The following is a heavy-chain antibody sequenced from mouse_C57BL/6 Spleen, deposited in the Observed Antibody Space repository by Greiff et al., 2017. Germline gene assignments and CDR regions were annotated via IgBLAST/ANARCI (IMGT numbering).Heavy chain of an antibody. V-gene: IGHV3-6*01. J-gene: IGHJ4*01. CDR1: GYSITSGYY. CDR3: AREGNYGSYYAMDY. CDR2: ISYDGSN. D-gene: IGHD2-1*01. Sequence: EVQLQQSGPGLVKPSQSLSLTCSVTGYSITSGYYWNWLRQFPGNKLEWMGYISYDGSNNYNPSLKNRISITRDTSKNQFFLKLNSVTTEDTATYYCAREGNYGSYYAMDYWGQGTSVTVSS.